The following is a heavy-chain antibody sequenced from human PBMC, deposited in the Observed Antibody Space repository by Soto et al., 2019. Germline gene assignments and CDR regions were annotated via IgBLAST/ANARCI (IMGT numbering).Heavy chain of an antibody. D-gene: IGHD3-3*01. Sequence: QVQLQESGPGLAKPSETLSLTCTVSGGSISSYYWSWIRQPPGKGLEWIGYIYYSGSTNYNPSLKSRDTISVDTSKNQFSLKLSSVTAADTAVYYCARAYFGVVTYGMDVWGQGTTVTVSS. CDR2: IYYSGST. V-gene: IGHV4-59*01. CDR1: GGSISSYY. CDR3: ARAYFGVVTYGMDV. J-gene: IGHJ6*02.